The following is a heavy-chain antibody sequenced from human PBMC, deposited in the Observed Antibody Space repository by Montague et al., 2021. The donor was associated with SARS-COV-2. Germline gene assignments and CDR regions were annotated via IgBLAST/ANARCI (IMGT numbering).Heavy chain of an antibody. J-gene: IGHJ4*02. Sequence: SETLSLTCAADGGSFTGYSWNWIRQPPGKGLEWIGEVKHPGGTNYDPSLKSRVTISIDMSKNQFSLNLESVTAADTAVYYCARPGSSSRHRFDYWGQGTLVTVS. CDR3: ARPGSSSRHRFDY. D-gene: IGHD2-2*01. CDR1: GGSFTGYS. CDR2: VKHPGGT. V-gene: IGHV4-34*01.